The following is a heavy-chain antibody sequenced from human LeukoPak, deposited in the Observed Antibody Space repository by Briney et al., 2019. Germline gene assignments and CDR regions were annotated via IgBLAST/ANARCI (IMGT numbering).Heavy chain of an antibody. CDR2: MDGATSRT. CDR3: AREGAAYQDYFDH. J-gene: IGHJ4*02. D-gene: IGHD2-2*01. Sequence: GGSLRLSCAASGFTFTSYWMNWVRQAPGKGLVWVARMDGATSRTSYVDSVNGRFTISRDNVNDILYLQMNSLTPEDTAVYYCAREGAAYQDYFDHWGQGTLVAVSS. CDR1: GFTFTSYW. V-gene: IGHV3-74*01.